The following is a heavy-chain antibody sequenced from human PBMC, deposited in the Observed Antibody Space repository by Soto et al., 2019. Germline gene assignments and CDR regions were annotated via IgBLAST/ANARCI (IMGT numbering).Heavy chain of an antibody. V-gene: IGHV1-24*01. CDR1: GYTHTELS. Sequence: ASVTVSCKVSGYTHTELSMHWVRQAPGKGLEWMGGFDPEDGETIYAQKFQGRVTMTEDTSTDTAYMELSSLRSEDTAVYYCATGSRFYDFWSGYYWPYGMDVWGQGTTVTVSS. J-gene: IGHJ6*02. D-gene: IGHD3-3*01. CDR2: FDPEDGET. CDR3: ATGSRFYDFWSGYYWPYGMDV.